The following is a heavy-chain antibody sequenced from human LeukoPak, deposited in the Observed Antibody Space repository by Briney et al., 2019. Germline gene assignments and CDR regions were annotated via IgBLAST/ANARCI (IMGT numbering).Heavy chain of an antibody. CDR2: INPNSGAT. Sequence: ASVKLSCKASGYTFTGYYLFWVRHAPGQGLEWMGWINPNSGATKSAHNFPGRVTLTSDTSITTTYMELSSLRSDDTAVYYCARDERYSYGDNHYPDLGFWGQGTPVTVSS. D-gene: IGHD4/OR15-4a*01. V-gene: IGHV1-2*02. CDR1: GYTFTGYY. J-gene: IGHJ4*02. CDR3: ARDERYSYGDNHYPDLGF.